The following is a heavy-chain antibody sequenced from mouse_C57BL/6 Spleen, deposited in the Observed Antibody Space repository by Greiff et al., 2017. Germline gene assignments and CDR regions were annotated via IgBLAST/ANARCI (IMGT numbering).Heavy chain of an antibody. CDR2: ISSGSSTI. CDR1: GFTFSDYG. V-gene: IGHV5-17*01. D-gene: IGHD1-3*01. CDR3: ARRVGSYFDY. J-gene: IGHJ2*01. Sequence: EVQLVASGGGLVKPGGSLKLSCAASGFTFSDYGMHWVRQAPEKGLEWVAYISSGSSTIYYADTVKGRFTISRDNAKNTLFLQMTSLRSEDTAMYYCARRVGSYFDYWGQGTTLTVSS.